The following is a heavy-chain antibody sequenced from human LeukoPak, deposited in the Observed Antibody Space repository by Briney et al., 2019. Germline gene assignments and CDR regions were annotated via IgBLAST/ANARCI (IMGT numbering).Heavy chain of an antibody. CDR1: GFTFGDYA. V-gene: IGHV3-49*04. J-gene: IGHJ3*02. CDR2: IISKAFGGTT. D-gene: IGHD3-22*01. Sequence: GGFLRLSCTASGFTFGDYAMSWVRQAPGKGLEWVGFIISKAFGGTTEYAASVKGRFTISRDDSKSIAYLQMNSLKTEDTAVYYCTREDYYDSSGYYYSNDAFDIWGQGTMVTVSS. CDR3: TREDYYDSSGYYYSNDAFDI.